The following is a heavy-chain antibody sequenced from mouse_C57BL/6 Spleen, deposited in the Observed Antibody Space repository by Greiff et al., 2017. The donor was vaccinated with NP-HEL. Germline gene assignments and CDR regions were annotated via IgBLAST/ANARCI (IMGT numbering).Heavy chain of an antibody. D-gene: IGHD2-3*01. CDR1: GFTFSDYG. CDR3: ARLYDGYYVGAMDY. J-gene: IGHJ4*01. V-gene: IGHV5-17*01. CDR2: ISSGSSTI. Sequence: EVQGVESGGGLVKPGGSLKLSCAASGFTFSDYGMHWVRQAPEKGLEWVAYISSGSSTIYYADTVKGRFTISRDNAKNTLFLQMTSLRSEDTAMYYCARLYDGYYVGAMDYWGQGTSVTVSS.